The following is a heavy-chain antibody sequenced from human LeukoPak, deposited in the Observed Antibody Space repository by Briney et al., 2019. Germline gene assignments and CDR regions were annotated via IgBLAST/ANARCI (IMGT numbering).Heavy chain of an antibody. Sequence: GASVKVSCKTSRATFRNYGITWVRQVPGQGLEWMGRIIPIHGVAHTAQRFQGRVNITADEPTNTIYMEVSSLRSEDTAMYYCSRDSAGYPDYWGQGTLVTVTS. CDR1: RATFRNYG. V-gene: IGHV1-69*04. CDR3: SRDSAGYPDY. J-gene: IGHJ4*02. D-gene: IGHD2-15*01. CDR2: IIPIHGVA.